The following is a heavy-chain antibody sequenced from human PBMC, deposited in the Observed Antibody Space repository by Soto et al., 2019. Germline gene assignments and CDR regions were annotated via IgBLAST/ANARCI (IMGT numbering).Heavy chain of an antibody. CDR2: INHSGST. Sequence: PSETLSLTCAVSGYSISTGYYWSWRRQPPGKGLEWIGEINHSGSTNYNPSLKSRVTISVDTSKNHFSLKLRSVTAADTAVYFCASLTVTTHFYYDLDVWGQGTTVTVSS. V-gene: IGHV4-34*01. CDR3: ASLTVTTHFYYDLDV. J-gene: IGHJ6*02. D-gene: IGHD4-17*01. CDR1: GYSISTGYY.